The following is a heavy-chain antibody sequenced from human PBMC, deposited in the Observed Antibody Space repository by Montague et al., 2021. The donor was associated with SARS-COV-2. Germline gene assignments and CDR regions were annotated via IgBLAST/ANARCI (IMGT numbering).Heavy chain of an antibody. CDR3: ARGIFTIPFIPAHYYMDV. J-gene: IGHJ6*03. Sequence: SETLSLTCTVSGGSISSYYWSWIRQPPGKGLEWIGYIYYSGSTNYNHSLKSRVTISVGTSKNKFSLKLSSVTAADTAVYYCARGIFTIPFIPAHYYMDVWGKGTTVTVSS. CDR2: IYYSGST. CDR1: GGSISSYY. D-gene: IGHD3-3*01. V-gene: IGHV4-59*01.